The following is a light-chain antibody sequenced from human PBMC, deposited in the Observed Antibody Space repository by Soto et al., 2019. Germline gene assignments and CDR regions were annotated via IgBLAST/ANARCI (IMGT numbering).Light chain of an antibody. CDR2: DVS. CDR3: SSYTSSSTLV. V-gene: IGLV2-14*03. CDR1: SSDVGGYTY. Sequence: QSVLTQPASVSGSPGQSITISCTGTSSDVGGYTYVSWYQQHPGKAPKLIIYDVSNRPSGVSNRFSGSKSGNTASLTISGLQAEDDADYYCSSYTSSSTLVFGGGTKVTVL. J-gene: IGLJ2*01.